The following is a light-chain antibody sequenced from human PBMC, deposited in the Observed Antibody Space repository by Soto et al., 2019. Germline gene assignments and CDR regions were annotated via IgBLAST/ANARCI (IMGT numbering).Light chain of an antibody. V-gene: IGKV3-20*01. CDR1: QSVSSGY. Sequence: EIVLTQSPGTLSLSPGERATLSCRASQSVSSGYLAWYQQKPGQALRLLIYGTSSRATGIADRFSGRGSGTDFTLTISRLEPEDLAVYYCQQYGSLITFGQGTRLEIK. J-gene: IGKJ5*01. CDR3: QQYGSLIT. CDR2: GTS.